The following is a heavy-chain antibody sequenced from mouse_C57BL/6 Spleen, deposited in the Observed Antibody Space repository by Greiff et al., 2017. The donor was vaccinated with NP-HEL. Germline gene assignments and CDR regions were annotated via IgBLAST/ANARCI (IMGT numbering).Heavy chain of an antibody. CDR3: ARSLYDYDGFAY. CDR1: GYTFTSYW. V-gene: IGHV1-64*01. D-gene: IGHD2-4*01. CDR2: IHPNSGST. J-gene: IGHJ3*01. Sequence: VKLQQPGAELVKPGASVKLSCKASGYTFTSYWMHWVKQRPGQGLEWIGMIHPNSGSTNYNEKFKSKATLTVDKSSSTAYMQLSSLTSEDSAVYYCARSLYDYDGFAYWGQGTLVTVSA.